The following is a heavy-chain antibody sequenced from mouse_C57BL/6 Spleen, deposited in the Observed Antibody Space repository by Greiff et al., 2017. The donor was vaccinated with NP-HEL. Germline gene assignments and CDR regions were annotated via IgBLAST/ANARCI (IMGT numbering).Heavy chain of an antibody. Sequence: QVQLQQPGAELVRPGSSVKLSCKASGYTFTSYWMHWVKQRPIQGLEWIGNIDTSDSETHYNQKFKDKATLTVDKSSSTAYMQRSSLTSEDSAVYYCAREGYRYFDVWGTGTTVTVSS. CDR2: IDTSDSET. CDR3: AREGYRYFDV. V-gene: IGHV1-52*01. J-gene: IGHJ1*03. CDR1: GYTFTSYW.